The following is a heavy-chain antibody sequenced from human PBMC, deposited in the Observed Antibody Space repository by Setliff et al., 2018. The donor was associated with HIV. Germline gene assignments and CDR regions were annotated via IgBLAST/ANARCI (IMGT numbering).Heavy chain of an antibody. CDR3: SRGPPFDR. J-gene: IGHJ2*01. CDR2: ITNTGAT. Sequence: SETMSLTCTVSGDSISSGNYYWTWIRQPAGKALEWIGRITNTGATEYNPSLKSRVTVSVDTSQNQFSLKLTSVTAADTATYFCSRGPPFDRWGRGTLVTVSS. CDR1: GDSISSGNYY. V-gene: IGHV4-61*02.